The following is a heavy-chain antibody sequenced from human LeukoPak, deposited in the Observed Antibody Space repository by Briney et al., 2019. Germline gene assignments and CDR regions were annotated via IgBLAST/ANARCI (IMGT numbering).Heavy chain of an antibody. CDR3: ARISGDPWY. CDR1: GGSFSGYY. Sequence: SETLSLTCAVYGGSFSGYYWSWIRQPPGKGLEWIGEINHSGSTNYNPSLKSRVTISVDTSKNQFSLKLSSVTAADTAVYYCARISGDPWYWGQGTLVTVSS. J-gene: IGHJ4*02. V-gene: IGHV4-34*01. D-gene: IGHD2-21*02. CDR2: INHSGST.